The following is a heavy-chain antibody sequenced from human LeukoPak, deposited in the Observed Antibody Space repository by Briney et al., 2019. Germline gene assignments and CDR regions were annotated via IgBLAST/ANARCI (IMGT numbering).Heavy chain of an antibody. J-gene: IGHJ4*02. CDR1: GGSISSYY. D-gene: IGHD6-19*01. V-gene: IGHV4-59*01. CDR3: AGELHGWRSIDY. CDR2: IYYSGST. Sequence: PSETLSLTCTVSGGSISSYYWSWIRQPPGKGLEWIGYIYYSGSTNYNPSLKSRVTISVDTSKNQFSLKLSSVTAADTAAYYCAGELHGWRSIDYWGQGTLVTVSS.